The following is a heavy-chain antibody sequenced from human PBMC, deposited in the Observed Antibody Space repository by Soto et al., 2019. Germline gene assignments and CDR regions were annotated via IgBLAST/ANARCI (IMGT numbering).Heavy chain of an antibody. CDR1: GGSISSYY. J-gene: IGHJ5*02. CDR3: ARIYCSGGSCYSWGSWFDP. Sequence: SETLSLTCTVSGGSISSYYWSWIRQPPGKGLEWIGYIYYSGSTNYNPSLKSRVTISVDTSKNQFSLKLSSVTAADTAVYYCARIYCSGGSCYSWGSWFDPWGQGTLVTVS. CDR2: IYYSGST. V-gene: IGHV4-59*08. D-gene: IGHD2-15*01.